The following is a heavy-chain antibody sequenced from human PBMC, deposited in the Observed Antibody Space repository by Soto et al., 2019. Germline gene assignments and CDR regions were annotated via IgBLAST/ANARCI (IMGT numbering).Heavy chain of an antibody. D-gene: IGHD3-10*01. CDR3: TRPFDRGVIHPKDGMDV. J-gene: IGHJ6*02. CDR2: MRSQANSYAT. V-gene: IGHV3-73*01. Sequence: PXGSLRLSCAVSGFTFSGSAMHWVRQASGQGLERVGRMRSQANSYATAYAASVKGRFTISRDDSKNTAYLQMNSLKHDKTAVYYCTRPFDRGVIHPKDGMDVWGQGTTVSVSS. CDR1: GFTFSGSA.